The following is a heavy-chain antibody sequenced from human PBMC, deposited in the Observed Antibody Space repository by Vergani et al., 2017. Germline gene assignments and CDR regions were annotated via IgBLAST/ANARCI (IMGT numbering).Heavy chain of an antibody. CDR1: GCTFSSYA. J-gene: IGHJ4*02. CDR2: IIPIFGTA. CDR3: ARAFGPSGASGDWDY. V-gene: IGHV1-69*01. D-gene: IGHD2-15*01. Sequence: QVQLVQSGAEVKKPGSSVKVSCKASGCTFSSYAISWVRQAPGQGLEWVGGIIPIFGTANYAQKFQGRVTITADESTCTDYMELSSLRSENTAVYYCARAFGPSGASGDWDYWGQGTLVTVSS.